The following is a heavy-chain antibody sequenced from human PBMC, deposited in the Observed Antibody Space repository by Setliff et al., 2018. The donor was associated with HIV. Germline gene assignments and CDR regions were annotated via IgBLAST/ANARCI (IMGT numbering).Heavy chain of an antibody. CDR3: AKGGYYDSTGYYYYYLYYLDE. CDR2: VIPIFGTA. CDR1: GDTFNSYA. J-gene: IGHJ6*03. V-gene: IGHV1-69*13. Sequence: GASVKVSCKASGDTFNSYAISWVRQAPGQGLEWMGGVIPIFGTANYGQKFQGRVTITADESTSTAYMELSSLRSEDTAVYYCAKGGYYDSTGYYYYYLYYLDEWGKGTTVTVSS. D-gene: IGHD3-22*01.